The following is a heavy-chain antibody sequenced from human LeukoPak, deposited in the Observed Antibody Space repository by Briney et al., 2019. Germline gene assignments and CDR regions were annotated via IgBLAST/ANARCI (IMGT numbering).Heavy chain of an antibody. Sequence: ASVKVSCKASGGTFSSYAISWVRQATGQGLEWMGWMNPNSGNTGYAQKFQGRVTITRNTSISTAYMELSSLRSEDTAVYYCALGITGTNFDYWGQGTLVTVSS. CDR3: ALGITGTNFDY. CDR2: MNPNSGNT. D-gene: IGHD1-20*01. J-gene: IGHJ4*02. CDR1: GGTFSSYA. V-gene: IGHV1-8*03.